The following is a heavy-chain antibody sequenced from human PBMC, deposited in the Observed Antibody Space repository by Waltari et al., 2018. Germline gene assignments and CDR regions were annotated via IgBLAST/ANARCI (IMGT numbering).Heavy chain of an antibody. Sequence: EVQLVESGGGWIQPGGSLRLSCAASGFTVSRHYMTWVRQAPGKGLEWVSVINSGGDTHYADSVKGRFTISRDNSKNTVYLQMNTLRAEDTALYYCTRDVTGYYYFDLWGRGTLVTVSS. V-gene: IGHV3-53*01. CDR3: TRDVTGYYYFDL. CDR2: INSGGDT. J-gene: IGHJ2*01. CDR1: GFTVSRHY.